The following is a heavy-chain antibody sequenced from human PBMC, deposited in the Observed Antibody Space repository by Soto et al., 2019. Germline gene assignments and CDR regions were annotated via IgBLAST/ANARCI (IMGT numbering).Heavy chain of an antibody. J-gene: IGHJ4*02. D-gene: IGHD6-13*01. CDR2: INHSGST. CDR1: GGSFSGYY. V-gene: IGHV4-34*01. CDR3: ARASPSYSSSWYPY. Sequence: PSETLSLTCAVYGGSFSGYYWSWIRQPPGKGLEWIGEINHSGSTNYNPSLKSRVTISVDTSKNQFSLELSSVTAADTAVYYCARASPSYSSSWYPYWGQGTLVTVS.